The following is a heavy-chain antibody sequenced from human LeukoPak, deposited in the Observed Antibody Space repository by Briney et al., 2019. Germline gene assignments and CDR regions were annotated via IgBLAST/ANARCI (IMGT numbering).Heavy chain of an antibody. J-gene: IGHJ3*02. CDR1: GFTFSSYG. V-gene: IGHV3-30*02. CDR3: NTPRDAFDI. Sequence: GGSLRLSCAASGFTFSSYGMHWVRQAPGKGLEWVAFIRYDGSNRYYADSVKGRFTISRDNSKNTLYLRMNSLRAEDTAVYYCNTPRDAFDIWGQGTMVTVSS. CDR2: IRYDGSNR.